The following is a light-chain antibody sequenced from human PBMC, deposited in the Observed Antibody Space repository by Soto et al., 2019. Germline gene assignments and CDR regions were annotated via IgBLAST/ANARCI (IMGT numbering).Light chain of an antibody. CDR3: QHRAGWPPALT. V-gene: IGKV3-11*01. Sequence: ETVLTQSPATLSLSPGERATLSCRASESVSNSLAWYQHKPGQAPRLLNYNASNRATGIPARFSGSGSGTDFTLTISSLEPEDFAVYFCQHRAGWPPALTFGGGTKVEIK. CDR2: NAS. J-gene: IGKJ4*01. CDR1: ESVSNS.